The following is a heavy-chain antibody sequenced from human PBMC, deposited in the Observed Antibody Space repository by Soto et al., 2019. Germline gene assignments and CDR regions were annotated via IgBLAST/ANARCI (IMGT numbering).Heavy chain of an antibody. J-gene: IGHJ4*02. CDR1: GFTFSRYA. D-gene: IGHD1-1*01. CDR3: ATQDFRGSTGTT. Sequence: EVQLLESGGGLVQPGGSLRLSCAASGFTFSRYAMGWVRQAPGKGLEWVSVIGGNGGNILNADFVKGRFTISRDNSKNTLYLQMNSLRVEDTAVYICATQDFRGSTGTTWGQGTLVTVSS. V-gene: IGHV3-23*01. CDR2: IGGNGGNI.